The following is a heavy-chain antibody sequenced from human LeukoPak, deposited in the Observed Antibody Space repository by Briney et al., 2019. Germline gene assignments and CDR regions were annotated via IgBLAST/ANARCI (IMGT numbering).Heavy chain of an antibody. Sequence: ASVKVSCKASGYTFTSYYMHWVRQAPGQGLEWMGIINPSGGSTSYAQKFQGRVTMTRDTSTSTVYMELSSLRSEDTAVYYCAREAGGDYVWGSYRPGALDIWGQGTMVTVSS. CDR2: INPSGGST. CDR3: AREAGGDYVWGSYRPGALDI. V-gene: IGHV1-46*01. J-gene: IGHJ3*02. D-gene: IGHD3-16*02. CDR1: GYTFTSYY.